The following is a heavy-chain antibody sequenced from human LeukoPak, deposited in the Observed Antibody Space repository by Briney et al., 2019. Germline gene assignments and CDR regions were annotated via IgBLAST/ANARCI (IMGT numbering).Heavy chain of an antibody. J-gene: IGHJ6*02. Sequence: PSETLSLTCTVSGGSISSYYWSWIRQPPGKGLEWIGYIYYSGSTNYNPSLKSRVTISVDTSKNQFSLKLSSVTAVDTAVYYCARVGDYGDYYYYGMDVWGQGTTVTVSS. V-gene: IGHV4-59*01. CDR3: ARVGDYGDYYYYGMDV. CDR2: IYYSGST. D-gene: IGHD4-17*01. CDR1: GGSISSYY.